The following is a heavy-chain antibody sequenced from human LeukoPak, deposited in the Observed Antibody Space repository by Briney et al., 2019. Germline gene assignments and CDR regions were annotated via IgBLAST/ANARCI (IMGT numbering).Heavy chain of an antibody. V-gene: IGHV3-23*01. D-gene: IGHD2-2*01. CDR1: GFTFSSYA. Sequence: QTGGSLRLSCAASGFTFSSYAMSWVRQAPGKGLEWVSAISGSGGSTYYADSVKGRFTISRDNSKNTLYLQMNSLRAEDTAVYYCARVGSIYCSSTSCYYFDYWGQGTLVTVSS. J-gene: IGHJ4*02. CDR2: ISGSGGST. CDR3: ARVGSIYCSSTSCYYFDY.